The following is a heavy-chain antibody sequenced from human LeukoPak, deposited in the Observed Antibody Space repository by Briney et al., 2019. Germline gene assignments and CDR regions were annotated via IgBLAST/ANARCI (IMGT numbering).Heavy chain of an antibody. J-gene: IGHJ4*02. CDR3: ARIWFGLRRLYYFDY. D-gene: IGHD3-10*01. V-gene: IGHV4-59*01. CDR1: GGSISSYY. Sequence: PSETLSLTCTVSGGSISSYYWSWIRQPPGKGLEWIGYLYNTGSTNYNPSLKSRVTISVGTSKNQFSLKVTPVTAADTAVYFCARIWFGLRRLYYFDYWGQGTLVTVSS. CDR2: LYNTGST.